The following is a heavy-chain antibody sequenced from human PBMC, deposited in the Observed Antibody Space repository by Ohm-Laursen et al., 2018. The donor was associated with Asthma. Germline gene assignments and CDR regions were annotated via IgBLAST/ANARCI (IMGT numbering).Heavy chain of an antibody. CDR1: GGSISSYY. D-gene: IGHD3-10*01. V-gene: IGHV4-59*12. J-gene: IGHJ4*02. Sequence: GTLSLTCTVSGGSISSYYWSWIRQHPGKGLEWIGNIHYSGSTIYNPSLESRLTISVDTSKNQFSLNLSSVTAADTAVYYCARVGYYGSGRWFDYWGQGTLVTVSS. CDR2: IHYSGST. CDR3: ARVGYYGSGRWFDY.